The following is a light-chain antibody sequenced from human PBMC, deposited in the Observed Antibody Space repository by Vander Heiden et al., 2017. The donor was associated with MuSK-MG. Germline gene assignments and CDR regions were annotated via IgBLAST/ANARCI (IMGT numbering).Light chain of an antibody. V-gene: IGLV3-21*03. CDR1: NLGSKS. CDR3: QVWDRNNNHVI. Sequence: SYVLTQPPSVSVAPGRTAMLTCGGNNLGSKSVPGFQQRPGQAPVLVVYDDRHRPSGIPERFSGSNSGNTATLSISWVEAGDEGDYYCQVWDRNNNHVIFGGGTRLTVL. CDR2: DDR. J-gene: IGLJ2*01.